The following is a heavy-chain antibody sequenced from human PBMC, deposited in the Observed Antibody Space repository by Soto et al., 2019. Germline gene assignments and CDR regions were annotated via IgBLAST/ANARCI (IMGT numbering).Heavy chain of an antibody. CDR1: GGSISSGGYY. CDR3: ARQRVGSNWFDP. CDR2: IYYSGST. J-gene: IGHJ5*02. Sequence: SETLSLTCTVSGGSISSGGYYWSWIRQHPGKGLEWIGYIYYSGSTYYNPSLKSRVTISVDTSKNQFSLKLSSVTAADTAVYYCARQRVGSNWFDPWGQGTLVTVSS. D-gene: IGHD2-2*03. V-gene: IGHV4-31*03.